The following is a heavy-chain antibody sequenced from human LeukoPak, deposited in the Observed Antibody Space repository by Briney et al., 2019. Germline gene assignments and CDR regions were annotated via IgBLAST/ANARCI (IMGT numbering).Heavy chain of an antibody. J-gene: IGHJ4*02. Sequence: PGVSLRLSCAASGFTFSSYAMSWLRQAPGKGLEWVSAISVSGGSTYYADSVKGRFTISRDNSKNTLYVQMNSLRAEDTAVYYCAKVTRYCSGGSCYPLMIDYWGQGTLVTVSS. V-gene: IGHV3-23*01. CDR1: GFTFSSYA. D-gene: IGHD2-15*01. CDR2: ISVSGGST. CDR3: AKVTRYCSGGSCYPLMIDY.